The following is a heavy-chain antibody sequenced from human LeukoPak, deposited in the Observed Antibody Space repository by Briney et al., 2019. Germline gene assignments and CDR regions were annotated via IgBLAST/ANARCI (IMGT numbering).Heavy chain of an antibody. CDR3: ASNYDSSGYYSLRLAFDI. CDR1: GGTFSSYA. CDR2: IIPIFGTA. V-gene: IGHV1-69*13. Sequence: ASVKVSCKASGGTFSSYAISWVRQAPGQGLEWMGGIIPIFGTANYAQKFQGRVTITVDESTSTAYMELSSLRSEDTAVYYCASNYDSSGYYSLRLAFDIWGQGTMVTVSS. D-gene: IGHD3-22*01. J-gene: IGHJ3*02.